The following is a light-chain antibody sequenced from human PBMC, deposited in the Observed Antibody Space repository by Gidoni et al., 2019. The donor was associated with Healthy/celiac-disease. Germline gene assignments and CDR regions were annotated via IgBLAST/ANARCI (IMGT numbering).Light chain of an antibody. Sequence: QSALTQPASVSGSPGQSITISCTGTSSDVGGYNYVSGYQQHPGKAPKLMIYEVSNRPSGVSNRFSGSKAGNTASLTISGLQAEDEADYYCSSYTSSSLVFGGGTKLTVL. J-gene: IGLJ2*01. CDR1: SSDVGGYNY. CDR2: EVS. V-gene: IGLV2-14*01. CDR3: SSYTSSSLV.